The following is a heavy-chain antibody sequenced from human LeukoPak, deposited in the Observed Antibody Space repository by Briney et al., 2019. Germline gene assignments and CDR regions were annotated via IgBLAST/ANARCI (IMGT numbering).Heavy chain of an antibody. CDR1: GGSISSGGYY. D-gene: IGHD6-13*01. Sequence: SQNLSLNCTVSGGSISSGGYYWSWIRQHPGKGLEWIGYIYYSGSTYYNPSLKSRVTISVDTSKNQFSLKLSSVTAADTAVYYCARSSTTTHSSSWYFGFDYWGQGTLVTVSS. CDR3: ARSSTTTHSSSWYFGFDY. J-gene: IGHJ4*02. V-gene: IGHV4-31*03. CDR2: IYYSGST.